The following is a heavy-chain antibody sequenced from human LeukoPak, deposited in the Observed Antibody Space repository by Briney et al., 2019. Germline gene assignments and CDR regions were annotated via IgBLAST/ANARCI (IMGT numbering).Heavy chain of an antibody. CDR3: ARGIPNYYYYYYMDV. CDR1: GGSFSGYY. D-gene: IGHD2-21*01. V-gene: IGHV4-34*01. J-gene: IGHJ6*03. CDR2: INHSGST. Sequence: PSGTLSLTCAVYGGSFSGYYWSWIRQPPGKGLEWIVEINHSGSTNYNPSIKSRVTISVDTSKNQSSLKLSSVTAADTAVYYCARGIPNYYYYYYMDVWGKGTTVTVSS.